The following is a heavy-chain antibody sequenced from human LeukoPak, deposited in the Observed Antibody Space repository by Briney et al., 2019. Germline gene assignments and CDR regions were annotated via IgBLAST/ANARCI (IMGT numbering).Heavy chain of an antibody. CDR2: MSPNSGNT. V-gene: IGHV1-8*01. CDR3: ARTGIWGCGFDP. CDR1: GYTFTSYD. D-gene: IGHD3-16*01. J-gene: IGHJ5*02. Sequence: ASVKVSCKASGYTFTSYDISWVRQATGQGLEWMGWMSPNSGNTGYAQKFQGRVTMTRNTSISTAYMELSSLRSEDTAVYYCARTGIWGCGFDPWGQGTLVTVSS.